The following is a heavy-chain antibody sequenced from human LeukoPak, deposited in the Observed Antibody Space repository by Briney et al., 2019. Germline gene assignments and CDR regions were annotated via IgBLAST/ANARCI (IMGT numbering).Heavy chain of an antibody. D-gene: IGHD3-3*01. CDR2: INHSGST. J-gene: IGHJ4*02. Sequence: SETLSLTCAVYGGSFSGYYWSWIRQPPGEGLEWIGEINHSGSTNYNPSLKSRVTISVDTSKNQFSLKLSSVTAADTAVYYCARGLGLGAYYDFWSGYYGYFDYWGQGTLVTVSS. CDR3: ARGLGLGAYYDFWSGYYGYFDY. V-gene: IGHV4-34*01. CDR1: GGSFSGYY.